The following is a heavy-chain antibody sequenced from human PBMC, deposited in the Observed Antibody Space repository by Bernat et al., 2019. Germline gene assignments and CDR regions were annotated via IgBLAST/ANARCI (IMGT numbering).Heavy chain of an antibody. CDR1: GGTFSSYA. V-gene: IGHV1-69*01. Sequence: QVQLVQSGAEVKKPGSSVKVSCKASGGTFSSYAISWVRQAPGQGLEWMGGIIPIFGTAIYAQKFQGRVTITADESTSTAYMGLSSLRSEDTAVYYCARSPALRGPYYYYYYMDVWGKGTTVTVSS. J-gene: IGHJ6*03. CDR3: ARSPALRGPYYYYYYMDV. CDR2: IIPIFGTA.